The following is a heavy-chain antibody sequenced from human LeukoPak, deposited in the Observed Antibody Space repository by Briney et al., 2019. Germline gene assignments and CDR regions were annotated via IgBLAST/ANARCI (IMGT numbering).Heavy chain of an antibody. V-gene: IGHV3-30*04. J-gene: IGHJ4*02. CDR3: ARVFRNSGSYFDY. Sequence: GGSLRLSCAASGFTFSSYAMHWVRQAPGKGLEWVAVISYDGSNKYYADSVRGRFTISRDNSKNTLYLQMNSPRAEDTAVYYCARVFRNSGSYFDYWGQGTLVSVSS. CDR1: GFTFSSYA. D-gene: IGHD1-26*01. CDR2: ISYDGSNK.